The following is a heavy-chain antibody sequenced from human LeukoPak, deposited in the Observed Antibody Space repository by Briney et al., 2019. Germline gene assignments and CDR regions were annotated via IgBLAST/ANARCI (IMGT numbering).Heavy chain of an antibody. Sequence: GGSLRLSCAASGFTFSTHSMSWVRQAPGKGLEWVSYISSSSSTIYYADSVKGRFTISRDNAKNSLYLQMNSLRAEDTAVYYCARAARGGGDCSGYWGQGTLVTVSS. J-gene: IGHJ4*02. D-gene: IGHD2-21*02. CDR3: ARAARGGGDCSGY. CDR2: ISSSSSTI. V-gene: IGHV3-48*01. CDR1: GFTFSTHS.